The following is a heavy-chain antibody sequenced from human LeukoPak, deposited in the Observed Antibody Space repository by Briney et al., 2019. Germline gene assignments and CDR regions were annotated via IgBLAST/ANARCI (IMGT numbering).Heavy chain of an antibody. CDR1: GYTFTSYY. Sequence: ASVKVSCKASGYTFTSYYMHWVRQAPGQGLEWMGIINPSGGSTSYAQKFQGRVTMTRDTSTSTVYMELSSLRSEDTAVHYCARPPDCGGDCYKYLQQWGQGTLVIVSS. J-gene: IGHJ1*01. CDR3: ARPPDCGGDCYKYLQQ. D-gene: IGHD2-21*02. V-gene: IGHV1-46*01. CDR2: INPSGGST.